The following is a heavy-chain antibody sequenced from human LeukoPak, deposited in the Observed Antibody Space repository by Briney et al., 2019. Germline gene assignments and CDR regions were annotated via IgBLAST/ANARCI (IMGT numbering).Heavy chain of an antibody. CDR3: ARVSKSSSWYRGWFDP. V-gene: IGHV4-59*01. Sequence: SETLSLTCTVSGGSISSYYRSWIRQPPGKGLEWIGYIYYSGSTNYNPSLKSRVTISVDTSKNQFSLKLSSVTAADTAVYYCARVSKSSSWYRGWFDPWGQGTLVTVSS. CDR2: IYYSGST. D-gene: IGHD6-13*01. CDR1: GGSISSYY. J-gene: IGHJ5*02.